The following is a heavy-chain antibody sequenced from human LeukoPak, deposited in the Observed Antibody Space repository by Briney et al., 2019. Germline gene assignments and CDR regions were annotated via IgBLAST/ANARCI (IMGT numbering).Heavy chain of an antibody. J-gene: IGHJ4*02. V-gene: IGHV3-23*01. CDR2: ISGSGGNT. CDR3: LPRIFGVVIDDC. Sequence: GVSLRLSCAASGFAFRNCAMGWVRQAPGKGLEWVSAISGSGGNTYYEDSVKGRFTISRDNSKGTLYLLMNSLRAEDTAVYYCLPRIFGVVIDDCWGQGTLVTVSS. CDR1: GFAFRNCA. D-gene: IGHD3-3*01.